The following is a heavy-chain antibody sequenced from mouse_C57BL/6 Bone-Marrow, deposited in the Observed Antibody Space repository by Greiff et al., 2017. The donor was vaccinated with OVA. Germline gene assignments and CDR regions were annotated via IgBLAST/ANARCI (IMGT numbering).Heavy chain of an antibody. Sequence: EVQGVESGGGLVQPGGSLSLSCAASGFTFTDYYMSWVRQPPGKALEWLGFIRNKANGYTTEYSASVKGRFTISRDNSQSILYLQMNALRAEDSATYYCASLQLVLGGTDYFDYWGQGTTLTVSS. CDR2: IRNKANGYTT. V-gene: IGHV7-3*01. CDR3: ASLQLVLGGTDYFDY. CDR1: GFTFTDYY. D-gene: IGHD2-14*01. J-gene: IGHJ2*01.